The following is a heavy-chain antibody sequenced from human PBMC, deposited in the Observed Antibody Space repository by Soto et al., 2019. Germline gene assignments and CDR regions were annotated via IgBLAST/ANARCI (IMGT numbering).Heavy chain of an antibody. V-gene: IGHV4-39*01. Sequence: SETLSLTCTVSGGSISSSSYYWGWIRQPPGKGLEWIGSIYYSGSTYYNPSLKSRVTISVDTSKNQFSLKLSSVTAADTAVYYGARLQGDGDPFEYWGQATLVSVSS. CDR3: ARLQGDGDPFEY. CDR1: GGSISSSSYY. CDR2: IYYSGST. J-gene: IGHJ4*02. D-gene: IGHD4-17*01.